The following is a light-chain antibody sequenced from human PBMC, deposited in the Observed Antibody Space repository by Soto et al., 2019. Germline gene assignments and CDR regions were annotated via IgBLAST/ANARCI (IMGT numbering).Light chain of an antibody. CDR1: QSISNW. Sequence: IQMTQSPSTLSASVGDRVTLTCRASQSISNWLAWYQQKPGKSPKLLIYKASSLESGVPSRFSGSGSGTEFTLTISSLQPDDLATYYCQQYNSYSLTFGGGTKVEIK. CDR2: KAS. V-gene: IGKV1-5*03. CDR3: QQYNSYSLT. J-gene: IGKJ4*01.